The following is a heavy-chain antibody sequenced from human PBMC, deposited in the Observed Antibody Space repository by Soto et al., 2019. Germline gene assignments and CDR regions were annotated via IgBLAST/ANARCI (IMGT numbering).Heavy chain of an antibody. CDR3: ARARGLGGGLDY. Sequence: GWSLRLSCASSVFTFISYEMNWIRQPPRQGLAWVSYISISGSTIYYTDSVKGRFTISRDNSKNSLYLQMNCLRAEDTAVYYCARARGLGGGLDYWGQGTLVTVSS. J-gene: IGHJ4*02. CDR1: VFTFISYE. D-gene: IGHD3-10*01. V-gene: IGHV3-48*03. CDR2: ISISGSTI.